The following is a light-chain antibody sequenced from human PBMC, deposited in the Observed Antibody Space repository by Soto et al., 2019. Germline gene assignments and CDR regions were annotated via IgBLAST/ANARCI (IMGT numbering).Light chain of an antibody. CDR3: SSYTSSSPWV. Sequence: LTQPASVSGSPGQSITISCTGTSSDVGGYNYVSWYQQHPGKAPQLMIYEVSNRPSGVSNRFSGSKSGNTASLTISGLQAEDEADYYCSSYTSSSPWVFGTGPKVTVL. CDR1: SSDVGGYNY. CDR2: EVS. V-gene: IGLV2-14*01. J-gene: IGLJ1*01.